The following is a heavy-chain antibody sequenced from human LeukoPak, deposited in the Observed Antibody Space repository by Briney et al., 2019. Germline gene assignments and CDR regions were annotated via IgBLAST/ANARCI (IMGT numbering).Heavy chain of an antibody. CDR3: AGVRTTVTTFKNYYYGMDV. J-gene: IGHJ6*02. CDR2: INHSGST. Sequence: ETLSLTCAVYGASFSDFYWSWIRQPPGMGLEWIGEINHSGSTNHNPSLKSRLAISVDTSKNQLSLKLSSVTAADTAVYYCAGVRTTVTTFKNYYYGMDVWGQGTTVTVSS. V-gene: IGHV4-34*01. D-gene: IGHD4-17*01. CDR1: GASFSDFY.